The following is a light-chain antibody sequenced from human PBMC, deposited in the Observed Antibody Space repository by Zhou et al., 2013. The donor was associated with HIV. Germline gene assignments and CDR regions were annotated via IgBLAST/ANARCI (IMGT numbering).Light chain of an antibody. Sequence: DIQMTQSPSSLSASVGDRVTITCRASQSISSYLNWYQQKPGKAPKLLIYAASSLQSGVPSRFSGSGSGTDFTLTFSSLQPEDFATYYCQQANSFPWTFGQGTKVEIK. CDR3: QQANSFPWT. CDR1: QSISSY. CDR2: AAS. V-gene: IGKV1-39*01. J-gene: IGKJ1*01.